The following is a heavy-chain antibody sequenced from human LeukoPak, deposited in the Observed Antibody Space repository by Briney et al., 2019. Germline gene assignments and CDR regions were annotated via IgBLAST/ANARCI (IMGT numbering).Heavy chain of an antibody. D-gene: IGHD3-9*01. CDR2: INPNSGGT. CDR1: GYTFTGYY. Sequence: ASVKVSCKASGYTFTGYYMHWVRQAPGQGLEWMGWINPNSGGTNYAQKFQGRVTMTRDTSISTAYMELSRLRSDDTAVYYCAREYYDILTGYHERWFDPWGQGTLVTVSS. J-gene: IGHJ5*02. CDR3: AREYYDILTGYHERWFDP. V-gene: IGHV1-2*02.